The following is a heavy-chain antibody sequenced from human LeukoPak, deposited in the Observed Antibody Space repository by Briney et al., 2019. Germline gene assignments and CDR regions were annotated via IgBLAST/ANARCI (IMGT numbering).Heavy chain of an antibody. CDR3: ARVRVGYSSSWLRRGPYYYYGMDV. Sequence: GASVKVSCKASGYTFTSYGISWVRQATGQGLEWMGWMNPNSGNTGYAQKFQGRVTMTRNTSISTAYMELSSLRSEDTAVYYCARVRVGYSSSWLRRGPYYYYGMDVWGQGTTVTVSS. V-gene: IGHV1-8*02. CDR2: MNPNSGNT. J-gene: IGHJ6*02. D-gene: IGHD6-13*01. CDR1: GYTFTSYG.